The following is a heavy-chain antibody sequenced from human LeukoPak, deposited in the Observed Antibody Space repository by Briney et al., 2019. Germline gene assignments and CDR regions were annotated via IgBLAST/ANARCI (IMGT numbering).Heavy chain of an antibody. CDR3: ARDLLAYGDYHYFYYMGV. J-gene: IGHJ6*03. Sequence: GGSLRLSCAASGFTFSSYAMSWVRQAPGKGLEWVAVISYDGSNKYYADSVKGRFTISRDNSKNSLYLQMNSLRAEDTAVYYCARDLLAYGDYHYFYYMGVWGKGTTVTVSS. CDR1: GFTFSSYA. CDR2: ISYDGSNK. V-gene: IGHV3-30*04. D-gene: IGHD4-17*01.